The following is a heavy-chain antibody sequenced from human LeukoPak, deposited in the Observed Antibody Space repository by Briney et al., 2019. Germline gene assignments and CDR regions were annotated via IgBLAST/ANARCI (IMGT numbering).Heavy chain of an antibody. Sequence: ASVKVSCKASGYTFTDYAMNWVRQAPGQGLEWMGWINTNTGNPTYAQGFTGRFVFSLDTSVSTAYLQISSLKAEDTAMYYCARERRSSSPGEQQLVRAFDIWGQGTMVTVSS. J-gene: IGHJ3*02. D-gene: IGHD6-13*01. CDR3: ARERRSSSPGEQQLVRAFDI. CDR2: INTNTGNP. CDR1: GYTFTDYA. V-gene: IGHV7-4-1*02.